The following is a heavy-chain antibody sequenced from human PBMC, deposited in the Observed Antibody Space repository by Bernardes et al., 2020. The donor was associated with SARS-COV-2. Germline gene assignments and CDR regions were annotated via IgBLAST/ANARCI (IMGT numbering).Heavy chain of an antibody. CDR3: ARGGFYYDSSGYPDAFDI. CDR2: INPNSGGT. J-gene: IGHJ3*02. V-gene: IGHV1-2*05. CDR1: GYTFTGYY. Sequence: ASVKASCKASGYTFTGYYMHWVRQAPGQGLEWMGRINPNSGGTNYAQKFQGRVTMTRDTSISTAYMELSRLRSDDTVVYYCARGGFYYDSSGYPDAFDIWGQGTMVTVSS. D-gene: IGHD3-22*01.